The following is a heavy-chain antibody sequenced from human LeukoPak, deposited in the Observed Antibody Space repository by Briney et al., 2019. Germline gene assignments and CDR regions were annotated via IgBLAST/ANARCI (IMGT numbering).Heavy chain of an antibody. Sequence: GGSLRLSCAASGFSFSSHGMHWVRQAPGKGLEWVALIRHDVVGKFYSDSVVGRFTISRDNSKNILYLQMDSLRPEDTGVYYCVKDPYNWNVFENRGQGTLVTVSS. CDR3: VKDPYNWNVFEN. D-gene: IGHD1-20*01. J-gene: IGHJ1*01. CDR1: GFSFSSHG. V-gene: IGHV3-30*02. CDR2: IRHDVVGK.